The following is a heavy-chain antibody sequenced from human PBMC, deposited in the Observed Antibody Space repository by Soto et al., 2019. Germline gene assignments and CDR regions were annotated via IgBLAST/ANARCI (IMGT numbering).Heavy chain of an antibody. J-gene: IGHJ6*02. CDR3: ARDESIRGYYYGMDV. D-gene: IGHD3-10*01. Sequence: SETLSLTCSVSGGSISSGGYYWSWIRQRTGKGLEWIGYIYYSGSTYYNPSLKSRVTISVDTSKNQFSLKLSSVTAADTAVYYCARDESIRGYYYGMDVWGQGTTVTVSS. CDR2: IYYSGST. V-gene: IGHV4-31*03. CDR1: GGSISSGGYY.